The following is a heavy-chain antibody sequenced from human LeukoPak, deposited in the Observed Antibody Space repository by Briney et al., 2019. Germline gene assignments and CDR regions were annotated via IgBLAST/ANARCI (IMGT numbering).Heavy chain of an antibody. Sequence: SETLSLTCTVSGGSISSSSYYWGWIRQPPGKGLEWIGSIYYSGSTYYNPSLKSRVTISVDTSKNQFSLKLSSVTAADTAVYYCARVDGAGYYYYYMDVWGKGTTVTISS. D-gene: IGHD1-14*01. CDR1: GGSISSSSYY. J-gene: IGHJ6*03. CDR3: ARVDGAGYYYYYMDV. V-gene: IGHV4-39*07. CDR2: IYYSGST.